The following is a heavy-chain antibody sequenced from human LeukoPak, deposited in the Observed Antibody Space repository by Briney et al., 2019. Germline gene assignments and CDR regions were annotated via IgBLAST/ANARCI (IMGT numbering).Heavy chain of an antibody. CDR2: IYTSGDT. D-gene: IGHD6-13*01. J-gene: IGHJ5*01. CDR3: ARVYSRWFDY. V-gene: IGHV4-4*07. CDR1: GGSISGYY. Sequence: SETLSLTCTVSGGSISGYYWTWIRQPAGKGLEWIGRIYTSGDTNYNPTLKSRVTMSVDKSKNQFSLKLTSVTAADTAVYYCARVYSRWFDYWGQGTLVTVSS.